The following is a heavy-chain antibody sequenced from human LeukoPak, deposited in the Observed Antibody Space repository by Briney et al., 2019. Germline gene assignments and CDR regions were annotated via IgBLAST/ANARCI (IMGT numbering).Heavy chain of an antibody. CDR2: IYPGDSDT. Sequence: GESLKISCKGSGYSFTSYWIGWVRQMPGKGLEWMGIIYPGDSDTRYSPSFQGQVTISADKSINTAYVQWSSLKASDTAMYYCARHGTLTTVNADFDYWGQGTLVTVSS. CDR3: ARHGTLTTVNADFDY. D-gene: IGHD4-11*01. J-gene: IGHJ4*02. V-gene: IGHV5-51*01. CDR1: GYSFTSYW.